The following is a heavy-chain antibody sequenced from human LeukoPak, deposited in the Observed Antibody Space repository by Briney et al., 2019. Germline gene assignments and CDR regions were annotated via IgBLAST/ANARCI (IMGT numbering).Heavy chain of an antibody. CDR3: ARRSGYSYGPSNWFDP. V-gene: IGHV4-30-2*01. J-gene: IGHJ5*02. CDR2: IYHSGST. CDR1: GGSISSGGYS. D-gene: IGHD5-18*01. Sequence: KPSETLSLTCAVSGGSISSGGYSWSWIRQPPGKGLEWIGYIYHSGSTYYNPSLKSRVTISVDRSKNQFSLKLSSVTAADTAVYYCARRSGYSYGPSNWFDPWGQGTLVTVSS.